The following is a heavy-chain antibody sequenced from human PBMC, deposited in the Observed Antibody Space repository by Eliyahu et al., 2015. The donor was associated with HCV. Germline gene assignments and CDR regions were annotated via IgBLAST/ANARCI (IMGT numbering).Heavy chain of an antibody. CDR3: AKSRYTSGWNFDY. V-gene: IGHV3-23*01. CDR2: INGNGGST. CDR1: GFTFSNYA. J-gene: IGHJ4*02. D-gene: IGHD6-19*01. Sequence: EVQLLESGGGLVQPGGSLRLSCAASGFTFSNYAMNWVRQAPGQGLEWVSAINGNGGSTYYADSMKGRFTISRDNSKNTLYLQMNSLRAEDTAVYYCAKSRYTSGWNFDYWGQGTLVTVSS.